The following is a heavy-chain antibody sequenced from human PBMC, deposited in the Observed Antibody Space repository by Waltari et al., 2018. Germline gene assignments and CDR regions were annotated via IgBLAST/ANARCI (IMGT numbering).Heavy chain of an antibody. J-gene: IGHJ3*02. CDR2: IYHSGST. CDR3: ARPRPYYYYSSGYYPRAFDI. Sequence: QVQLQESGPGLVKPSETLSLTCAVCGYSISSGYYWGWIRQPPGKGLEWIGSIYHSGSTAHNPSLKIRVTISVDTSKNQFSLKLSSVTASDTAVYYCARPRPYYYYSSGYYPRAFDICGQGTMVTVSS. V-gene: IGHV4-38-2*01. CDR1: GYSISSGYY. D-gene: IGHD3-22*01.